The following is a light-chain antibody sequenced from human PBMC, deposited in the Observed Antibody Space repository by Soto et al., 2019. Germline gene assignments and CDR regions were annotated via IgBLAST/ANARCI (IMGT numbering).Light chain of an antibody. J-gene: IGKJ2*01. CDR1: QSVSSTY. V-gene: IGKV3-20*01. Sequence: EIVLTQSPGTLSLSPGERATLSCRASQSVSSTYLAWYQQKPGQAPRLLIYGASNRATGIPDRFSGSGSETDFTLTISRLEPEDFAVYYCQHYGFSPYTFGQGTKLEIK. CDR2: GAS. CDR3: QHYGFSPYT.